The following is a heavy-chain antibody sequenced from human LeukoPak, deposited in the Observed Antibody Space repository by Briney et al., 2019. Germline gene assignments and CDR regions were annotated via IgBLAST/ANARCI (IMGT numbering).Heavy chain of an antibody. J-gene: IGHJ4*02. D-gene: IGHD1-26*01. Sequence: SVKVSCKASGGTFSSYAISWVRQAPGQGLEWMGGIIPIFGTANYAQKFQGRVTITTDESTSTGYMELSSLRSEDTAVYYCARDVMGAPYFDYWGQGTLVTVSS. V-gene: IGHV1-69*05. CDR2: IIPIFGTA. CDR3: ARDVMGAPYFDY. CDR1: GGTFSSYA.